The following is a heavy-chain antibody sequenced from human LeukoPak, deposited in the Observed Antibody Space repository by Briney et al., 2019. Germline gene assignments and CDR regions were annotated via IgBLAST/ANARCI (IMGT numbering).Heavy chain of an antibody. CDR2: IRSAVDTT. Sequence: GGSLRLSCAASGFTFSNYGVSWVRQAPGKGLEWVSGIRSAVDTTHYADSVKGRFIISRDNSKNTLSLQLNSLRPEDTALYYCAKMRAVGVAAAINYWGQGTLVTVSS. D-gene: IGHD2-2*02. J-gene: IGHJ4*02. V-gene: IGHV3-23*01. CDR1: GFTFSNYG. CDR3: AKMRAVGVAAAINY.